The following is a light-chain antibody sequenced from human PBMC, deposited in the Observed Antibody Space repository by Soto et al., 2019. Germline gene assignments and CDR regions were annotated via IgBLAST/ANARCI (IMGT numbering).Light chain of an antibody. V-gene: IGLV2-14*03. CDR2: DVT. J-gene: IGLJ1*01. Sequence: QSVLMQPASVSASPGQSITISCTVTSSDVGDFKFVSWYQQFPGEAPTLVMYDVTRRPSGVSDRFSGSRSGNTASLTISGLRSEDEADYFCVTYTTAGTYVFGTGTKVT. CDR3: VTYTTAGTYV. CDR1: SSDVGDFKF.